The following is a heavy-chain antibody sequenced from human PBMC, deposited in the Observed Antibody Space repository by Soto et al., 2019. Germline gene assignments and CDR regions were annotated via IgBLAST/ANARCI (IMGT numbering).Heavy chain of an antibody. V-gene: IGHV1-69*06. CDR1: GGTFSNYV. CDR3: ARGSCTGGACEGAVDV. Sequence: QVQLVQSGAEVKKPGSSVKVSCEASGGTFSNYVISWLRQAPGQGPEWMGGISPIYDAANYARKFRGRVTITADKSTNTAYMELISLKSEDTAIYYCARGSCTGGACEGAVDVWGRGTTVTVSS. J-gene: IGHJ6*02. D-gene: IGHD2-8*02. CDR2: ISPIYDAA.